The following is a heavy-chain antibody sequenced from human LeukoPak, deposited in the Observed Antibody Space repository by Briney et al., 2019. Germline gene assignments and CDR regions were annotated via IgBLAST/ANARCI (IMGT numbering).Heavy chain of an antibody. CDR2: ISGSGGST. D-gene: IGHD3-22*01. J-gene: IGHJ1*01. Sequence: PGESLRLSCAASGFTFSSYVMSWVRQAPGKGLEWVSAISGSGGSTYYADSVKGRFTISRDNSKNTLYLQMNSLRAEDTAVYYCAKGSGYYPEYFQHWGQGTLVTVSS. CDR1: GFTFSSYV. CDR3: AKGSGYYPEYFQH. V-gene: IGHV3-23*01.